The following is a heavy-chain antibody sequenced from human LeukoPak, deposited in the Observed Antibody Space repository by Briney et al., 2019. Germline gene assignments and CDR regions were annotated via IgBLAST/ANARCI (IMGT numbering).Heavy chain of an antibody. D-gene: IGHD5-18*01. Sequence: ASVKVSCKASGYTFTSYYMHWVRQAPGQGLEGMGIINPSGGSTSYAQKFQGRVTMTRGTSTSTVYMELSSLRSEDTAVYYCARVDTAMVLPIDYWGQGTLVTVSS. CDR1: GYTFTSYY. CDR3: ARVDTAMVLPIDY. CDR2: INPSGGST. J-gene: IGHJ4*02. V-gene: IGHV1-46*01.